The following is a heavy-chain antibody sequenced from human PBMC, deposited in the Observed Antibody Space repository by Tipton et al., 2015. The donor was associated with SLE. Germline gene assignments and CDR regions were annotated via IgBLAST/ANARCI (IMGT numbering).Heavy chain of an antibody. V-gene: IGHV3-13*01. CDR2: IGTAGDT. D-gene: IGHD3-16*01. J-gene: IGHJ3*01. Sequence: SLRLSCAASGFTFSSYDMHWVRQDTGKGLEWVSAIGTAGDTYYPGSVKGRFTISRENAKHSLYLQMTNLRAGDTAVYYCARGGSDAFDFWGQGTRVTVSS. CDR1: GFTFSSYD. CDR3: ARGGSDAFDF.